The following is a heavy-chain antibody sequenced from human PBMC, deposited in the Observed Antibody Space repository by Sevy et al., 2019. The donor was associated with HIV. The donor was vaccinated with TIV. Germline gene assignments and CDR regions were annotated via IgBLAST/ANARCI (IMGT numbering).Heavy chain of an antibody. CDR1: GYTFITYA. Sequence: ASVKVSCKASGYTFITYAMNWVRQAPGQGLEWMGWINTNTGNRTYAQGFTGRFVFSLDPAVSTEYLQFSSLKAEDTAVYYWARDITMVRGVPRWFDPWGQGTLVTVSS. CDR3: ARDITMVRGVPRWFDP. J-gene: IGHJ5*02. V-gene: IGHV7-4-1*02. CDR2: INTNTGNR. D-gene: IGHD3-10*01.